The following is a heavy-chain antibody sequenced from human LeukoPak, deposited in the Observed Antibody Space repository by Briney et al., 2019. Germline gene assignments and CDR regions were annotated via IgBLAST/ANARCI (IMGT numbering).Heavy chain of an antibody. CDR2: INHSGST. CDR3: ARDTGYGSGSKDNDY. D-gene: IGHD3-10*01. J-gene: IGHJ4*02. V-gene: IGHV4-34*01. CDR1: GGSFSGYY. Sequence: PSETLSLTCAVYGGSFSGYYWSWIRQPPGKGLEWIGEINHSGSTNYNPSLKSRVTISVDTSKNQFSLKLSSVTAADTAVYYCARDTGYGSGSKDNDYWGQGTLVTVSS.